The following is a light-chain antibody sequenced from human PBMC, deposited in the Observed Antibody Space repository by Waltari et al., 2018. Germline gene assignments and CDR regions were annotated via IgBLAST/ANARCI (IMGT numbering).Light chain of an antibody. CDR2: LGS. CDR1: QGLRRDNGNNG. CDR3: MQSLQALWT. Sequence: QGLRRDNGNNGFDWYLQKPGHASQVLIYLGSNRASGVPDRFSGSGSGTDFTLRINRVEAEDVGVYYCMQSLQALWTFGQGTKVEIK. J-gene: IGKJ1*01. V-gene: IGKV2-28*01.